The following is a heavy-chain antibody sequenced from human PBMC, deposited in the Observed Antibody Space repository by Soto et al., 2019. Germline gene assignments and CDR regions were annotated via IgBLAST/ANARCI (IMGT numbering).Heavy chain of an antibody. CDR2: IIPLFGTA. J-gene: IGHJ4*02. V-gene: IGHV1-69*01. Sequence: QVQLVQSGAEVKKPGSSVKVSCKASGGTFSTYAIDWVRQAPGQALEWMGGIIPLFGTAKYAQNFQGRITITADESTNTAYMELRSLRSQDTAVYYCGRGVHYDSSGYYYFYWGQGTLVTVSS. CDR1: GGTFSTYA. CDR3: GRGVHYDSSGYYYFY. D-gene: IGHD3-22*01.